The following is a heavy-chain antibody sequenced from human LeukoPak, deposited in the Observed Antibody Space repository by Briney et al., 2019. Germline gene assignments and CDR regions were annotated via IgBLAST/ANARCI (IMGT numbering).Heavy chain of an antibody. D-gene: IGHD5-18*01. Sequence: SETLSLTCTVSGGSFSSYYWSWIRQPPGKGLEWIGYIYYSGSTNYNPSLKSRVTISVDTSKNQFSLKLSSVTAADTAVYYCARVPRGGYSYSNWFDSWGQGTLVTVSS. CDR3: ARVPRGGYSYSNWFDS. CDR1: GGSFSSYY. CDR2: IYYSGST. V-gene: IGHV4-59*01. J-gene: IGHJ5*01.